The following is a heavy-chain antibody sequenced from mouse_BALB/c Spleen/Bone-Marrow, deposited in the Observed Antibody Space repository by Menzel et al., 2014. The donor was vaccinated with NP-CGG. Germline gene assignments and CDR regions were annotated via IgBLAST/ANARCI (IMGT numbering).Heavy chain of an antibody. CDR1: GYTFTSYW. D-gene: IGHD2-10*02. CDR3: TRQYGNYYAMDY. V-gene: IGHV1-69*02. J-gene: IGHJ4*01. CDR2: IYPSDSYT. Sequence: QVQLQQSGAELVRPGASVKVSCKASGYTFTSYWINWVKQRPGQGLEWIGNIYPSDSYTNCNQNFKDKATLTVDKSSSTAYMQLSSPTSEDPAVYYCTRQYGNYYAMDYWGQGTSVTVSS.